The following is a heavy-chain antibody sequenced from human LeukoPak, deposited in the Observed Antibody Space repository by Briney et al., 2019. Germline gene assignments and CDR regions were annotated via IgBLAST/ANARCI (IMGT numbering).Heavy chain of an antibody. D-gene: IGHD5-18*01. CDR3: ARIQLWSFEY. J-gene: IGHJ4*02. V-gene: IGHV3-74*01. CDR1: GFTFSTYW. Sequence: PGGSLRLSCVASGFTFSTYWMHWVRQAPGKGLVWVSRISYDGSSTNYADSVKGRFSISRDNAKNSLYLQMNSLRAEDTAVYYCARIQLWSFEYWGQGSLVTVSS. CDR2: ISYDGSST.